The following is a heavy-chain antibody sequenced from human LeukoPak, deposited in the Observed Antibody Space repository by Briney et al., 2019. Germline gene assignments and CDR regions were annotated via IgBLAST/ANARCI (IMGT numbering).Heavy chain of an antibody. CDR2: INPSGGST. V-gene: IGHV1-46*01. CDR1: GYTFTSYY. Sequence: GASVKVSCKASGYTFTSYYMHWVRQAPGQGLEWMGIINPSGGSTSYAQKFQGRVTMTRDMSTSTVYMELSSLRSEDTAVCYCARSDILTGYTRPLDYWGQGTLVTVSS. D-gene: IGHD3-9*01. CDR3: ARSDILTGYTRPLDY. J-gene: IGHJ4*02.